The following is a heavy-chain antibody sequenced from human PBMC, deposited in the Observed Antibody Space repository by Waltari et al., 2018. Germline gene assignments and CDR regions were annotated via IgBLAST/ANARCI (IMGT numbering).Heavy chain of an antibody. CDR3: AGGPQSGASSAWYGWFDP. D-gene: IGHD6-13*01. CDR1: GFTFPSHW. CDR2: INSDGSNT. Sequence: EVQLVESGGNLVQPGGSLRLSCAASGFTFPSHWLHWVRQAPGKGLVWVSRINSDGSNTRYADSVKGRFTISRDNAKNTLYLEMNSLRAEDTAVYFCAGGPQSGASSAWYGWFDPWGQGTLVTVSS. V-gene: IGHV3-74*01. J-gene: IGHJ5*02.